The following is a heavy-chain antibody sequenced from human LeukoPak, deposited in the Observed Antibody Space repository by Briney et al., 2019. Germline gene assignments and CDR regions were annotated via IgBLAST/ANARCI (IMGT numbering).Heavy chain of an antibody. CDR2: IYTSGST. CDR1: GGSISSYY. CDR3: TRYGSGSYSALFDY. D-gene: IGHD3-10*01. Sequence: SETLSLTCTVSGGSISSYYWSWIRQPAGKGLEWIGRIYTSGSTNYNPSLKSRATMSVDTSKNQFSLKLSSVTAADTAVYYCTRYGSGSYSALFDYWGQGTLVTVSS. J-gene: IGHJ4*02. V-gene: IGHV4-4*07.